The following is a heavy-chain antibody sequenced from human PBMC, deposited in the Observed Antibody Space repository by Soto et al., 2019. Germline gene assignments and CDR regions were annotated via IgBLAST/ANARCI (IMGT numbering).Heavy chain of an antibody. D-gene: IGHD3-3*01. CDR3: ARRYDFWSVYQFDY. V-gene: IGHV5-51*01. J-gene: IGHJ4*02. CDR2: IYPCDSDT. CDR1: GYSFTIYC. Sequence: GESLKISCNCSGYSFTIYCIGWVLQMPGKGLEWMGIIYPCDSDTRYSPSFQGQVTISADKSISTAYLQWSSLKASDTAMYYCARRYDFWSVYQFDYWCQGTLVPVSS.